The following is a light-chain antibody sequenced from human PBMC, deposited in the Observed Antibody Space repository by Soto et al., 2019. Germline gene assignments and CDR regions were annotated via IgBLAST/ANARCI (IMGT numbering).Light chain of an antibody. CDR3: SSYTSSSSYV. CDR2: DVS. J-gene: IGLJ1*01. Sequence: QSVLTQPAAVSGSPGQSIAISCTGTSSDVGTYNSVSWYQQYPGKAPKLMIHDVSNRPSGVSDRFSGSKSGNTASLTISGLQFEDEADYYCSSYTSSSSYVFGSGTKVTVL. CDR1: SSDVGTYNS. V-gene: IGLV2-14*01.